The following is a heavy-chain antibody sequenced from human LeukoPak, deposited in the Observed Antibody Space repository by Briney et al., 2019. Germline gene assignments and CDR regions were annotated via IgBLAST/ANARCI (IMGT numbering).Heavy chain of an antibody. CDR3: ARDYGGSSPFDY. J-gene: IGHJ4*02. CDR1: GFTFSSYE. CDR2: ISSSDSTI. Sequence: GGSLRLSCAASGFTFSSYEMNWVRQAPGKGLEWVSYISSSDSTIYYADSVKGRFTISRDNAKNSLYLQMNSLRAEDTAVYYCARDYGGSSPFDYWGQGTLVTVSS. D-gene: IGHD4-23*01. V-gene: IGHV3-48*03.